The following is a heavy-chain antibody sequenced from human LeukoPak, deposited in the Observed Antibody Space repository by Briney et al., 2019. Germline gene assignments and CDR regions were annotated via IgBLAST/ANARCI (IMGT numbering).Heavy chain of an antibody. J-gene: IGHJ4*02. CDR3: ARAGGDYSNLAY. V-gene: IGHV3-11*04. CDR2: ISSSGSTI. Sequence: PGGSLRLSCAAYGFTFSDYYMSWIRQAPGKGREWVSYISSSGSTIYYADSVKGLFNLPRKNAKKSLYLQMNSLRAEATGVYYCARAGGDYSNLAYWGQGTLVTVSS. CDR1: GFTFSDYY. D-gene: IGHD4-11*01.